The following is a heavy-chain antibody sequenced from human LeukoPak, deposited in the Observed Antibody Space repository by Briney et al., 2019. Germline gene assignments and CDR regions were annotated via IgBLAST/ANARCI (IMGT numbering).Heavy chain of an antibody. D-gene: IGHD6-19*01. J-gene: IGHJ4*02. CDR2: IFASNNT. V-gene: IGHV3-53*01. Sequence: PGGSLRLSCAASGFTVSSSYMSWVRQAPGKGLEWVSVIFASNNTSYADSVRGRFTISRDNSKNTLYLQMNSLRAEDTAVYYCARGAVAGGYWGQGTLVTVSS. CDR3: ARGAVAGGY. CDR1: GFTVSSSY.